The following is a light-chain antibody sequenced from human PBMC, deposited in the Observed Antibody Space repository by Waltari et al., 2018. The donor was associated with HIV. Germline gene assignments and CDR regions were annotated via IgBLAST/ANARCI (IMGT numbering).Light chain of an antibody. CDR3: ASLSNNLNLVV. Sequence: QSALSQPASVSGSPGQSITISCNGTNSDIVASDYVSWYQIFPDRAPRLLIYDVKKRTSGVSSSFSGPKAANTASLTISGLQLEDEAHFSCASLSNNLNLVVFGGGTHLTVL. V-gene: IGLV2-14*01. CDR1: NSDIVASDY. J-gene: IGLJ2*01. CDR2: DVK.